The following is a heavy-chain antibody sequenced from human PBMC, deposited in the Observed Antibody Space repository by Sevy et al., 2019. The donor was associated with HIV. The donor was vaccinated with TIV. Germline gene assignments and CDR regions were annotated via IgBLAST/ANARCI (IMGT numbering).Heavy chain of an antibody. V-gene: IGHV3-23*01. D-gene: IGHD2-2*01. CDR1: GFTFSNYA. CDR2: FSFGCGKI. CDR3: AREGCSKPHDY. J-gene: IGHJ4*02. Sequence: GESLKISCAASGFTFSNYAMSWVRQAPGKGLEWVSTFSFGCGKINYADSVKGRFTISRDNSKNTLYLQMNSLRAEDTALYYWAREGCSKPHDYWGQGTLVTVSS.